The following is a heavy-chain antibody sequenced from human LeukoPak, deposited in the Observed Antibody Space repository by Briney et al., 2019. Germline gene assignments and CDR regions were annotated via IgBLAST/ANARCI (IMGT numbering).Heavy chain of an antibody. Sequence: PGGSLRLSCAASGFTFDDYAMHWVRQAPGKGLEWVSGISWNSGSIGYADSVKGRFTISRDNAKNSLYLQMNSLRAEDTALYYCAKESTYYDMGYGMDVWGQGTTVTVSS. J-gene: IGHJ6*02. CDR1: GFTFDDYA. D-gene: IGHD3-9*01. V-gene: IGHV3-9*01. CDR3: AKESTYYDMGYGMDV. CDR2: ISWNSGSI.